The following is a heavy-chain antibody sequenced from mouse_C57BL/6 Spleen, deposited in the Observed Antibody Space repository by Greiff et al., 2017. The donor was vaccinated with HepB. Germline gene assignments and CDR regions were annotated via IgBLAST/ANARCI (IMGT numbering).Heavy chain of an antibody. CDR2: INYDGSST. CDR3: AREGYYYGSNYAMDY. D-gene: IGHD1-1*01. J-gene: IGHJ4*01. V-gene: IGHV5-16*01. CDR1: GFTFSDYY. Sequence: EVQLQESEGGLVQPGSSMKLSCTASGFTFSDYYMAWVRQVPEKGLEWVANINYDGSSTYYLDSLKSRFIISRDNAKNILYLQMSSLKSEDTATYYCAREGYYYGSNYAMDYWGQGTSVTVSS.